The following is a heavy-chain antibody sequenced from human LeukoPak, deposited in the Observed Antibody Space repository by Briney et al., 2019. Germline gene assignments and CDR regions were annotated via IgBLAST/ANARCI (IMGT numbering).Heavy chain of an antibody. V-gene: IGHV4-39*07. D-gene: IGHD6-19*01. CDR3: ARDAIAVARFDP. CDR2: IYYSGST. Sequence: SETLSLTCTVSGGSISSSSYYWGWIRQPPGKGLEWIGSIYYSGSTYYNPSLKSRVTISVDTSKNQFSLKLSSVTAADTAVYYCARDAIAVARFDPWGQGTLVTVSS. J-gene: IGHJ5*02. CDR1: GGSISSSSYY.